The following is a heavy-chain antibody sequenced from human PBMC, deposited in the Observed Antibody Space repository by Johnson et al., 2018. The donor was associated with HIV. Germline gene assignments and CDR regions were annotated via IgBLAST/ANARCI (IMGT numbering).Heavy chain of an antibody. V-gene: IGHV3-23*04. CDR3: ARTSTPYDTHVGPFDI. D-gene: IGHD3-22*01. CDR1: GFKLYEYD. CDR2: ISGSGGST. Sequence: MMLVESGGDVVRPGGSLRISCVASGFKLYEYDVSWVRQVPGKGLEWVSAISGSGGSTYYADSVKGRFTISRDNAKNSLYLQVNSLRAEDTAVYYCARTSTPYDTHVGPFDIWGQGTMVTVSS. J-gene: IGHJ3*02.